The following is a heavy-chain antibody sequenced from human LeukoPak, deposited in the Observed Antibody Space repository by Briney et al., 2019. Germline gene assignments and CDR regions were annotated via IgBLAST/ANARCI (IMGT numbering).Heavy chain of an antibody. Sequence: ASVKVSCKASGYTFTGYYIHWVRQAPGQGLEWMGWINPNSGGTNYAPKFQGRVTMTRDTSISTAYMELSSLTSDDTAVYYCGRPTSEWVVGATPPPPGYWGQGTLVTVSS. D-gene: IGHD1-26*01. CDR3: GRPTSEWVVGATPPPPGY. V-gene: IGHV1-2*02. J-gene: IGHJ4*02. CDR1: GYTFTGYY. CDR2: INPNSGGT.